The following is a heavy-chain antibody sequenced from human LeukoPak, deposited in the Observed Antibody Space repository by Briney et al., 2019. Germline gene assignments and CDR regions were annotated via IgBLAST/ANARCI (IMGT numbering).Heavy chain of an antibody. CDR2: SYYSGST. D-gene: IGHD4-11*01. V-gene: IGHV4-39*07. Sequence: SETLSLTCTVSGGSISSSSYYWGWIRQPPGKGLEWTGSSYYSGSTYYNPSLKSRVTISVDTSKKQFSLKLSSVTAADTAVYYCARDLATVSPYYFDYWGRGTLVTVSS. J-gene: IGHJ4*02. CDR1: GGSISSSSYY. CDR3: ARDLATVSPYYFDY.